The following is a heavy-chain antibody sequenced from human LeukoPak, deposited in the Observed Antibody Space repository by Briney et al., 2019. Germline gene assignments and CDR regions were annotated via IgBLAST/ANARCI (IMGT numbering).Heavy chain of an antibody. V-gene: IGHV4-59*08. CDR2: IYYSGST. J-gene: IGHJ4*02. D-gene: IGHD3-22*01. CDR1: GGSISSYY. Sequence: SETLSLTRTVSGGSISSYYWSWIRQPPGKGLEWIGYIYYSGSTNYNPSLKSRVTISVDTSKNQFSLKLSSVTAADTAVYYCARHYYDSSGYRYYFDYWGQGTLVTVSS. CDR3: ARHYYDSSGYRYYFDY.